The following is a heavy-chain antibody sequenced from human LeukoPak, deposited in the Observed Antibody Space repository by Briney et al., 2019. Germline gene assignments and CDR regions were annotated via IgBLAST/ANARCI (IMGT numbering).Heavy chain of an antibody. CDR2: ISYDGNNK. CDR3: ARDPSSAWAINWYFDL. CDR1: GFTFSSYG. Sequence: PGGSLRLSCAASGFTFSSYGMHWVRQAPGKGLEWVAVISYDGNNKYYADSVKGRFTISRDNSKNTLYLQMDSLRAEDTAVYYCARDPSSAWAINWYFDLWGRGTLVTVSS. D-gene: IGHD6-19*01. V-gene: IGHV3-30*03. J-gene: IGHJ2*01.